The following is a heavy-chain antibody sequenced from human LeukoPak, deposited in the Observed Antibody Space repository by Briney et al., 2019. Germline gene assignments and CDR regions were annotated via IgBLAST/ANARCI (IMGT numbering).Heavy chain of an antibody. Sequence: PSETLSLTCTVSGGSISSSSYYWGWIRQPPGKGLEWIGSIYYSGSTYYNPSLKSRVTISVDTSKNQFSLKLNSVTAADTAVYYCAREDSESGGSYYYYYYMDVWGKGTTVTVSS. CDR3: AREDSESGGSYYYYYYMDV. CDR2: IYYSGST. CDR1: GGSISSSSYY. V-gene: IGHV4-39*02. J-gene: IGHJ6*03. D-gene: IGHD3-10*01.